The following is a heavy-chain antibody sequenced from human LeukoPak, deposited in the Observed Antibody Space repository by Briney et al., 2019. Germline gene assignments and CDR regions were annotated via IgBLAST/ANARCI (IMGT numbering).Heavy chain of an antibody. J-gene: IGHJ4*02. CDR3: AKKWRNYDILTGYWYYFDY. V-gene: IGHV3-23*01. Sequence: GGSLRLSCAASGFTFSSYAMSWVRQAPGKGLEWVSAISGSGGSTYYADSVKGRFTISRDNSKNTLYLQMNSLRAEDTAVSYCAKKWRNYDILTGYWYYFDYWGQGTLVTVSS. CDR2: ISGSGGST. D-gene: IGHD3-9*01. CDR1: GFTFSSYA.